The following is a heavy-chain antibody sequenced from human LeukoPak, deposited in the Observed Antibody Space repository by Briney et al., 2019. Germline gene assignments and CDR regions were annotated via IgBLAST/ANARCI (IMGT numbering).Heavy chain of an antibody. V-gene: IGHV1-69*13. J-gene: IGHJ3*01. CDR3: ARNYDILTPRAFDV. D-gene: IGHD3-9*01. CDR1: GGSIRSYA. Sequence: SVEVSCKAPGGSIRSYAITWVRQAPGQGLEWMGGIMPIFGTAKYAQKFQGRVTISADESTSTAYMELSSLRSEDTAVYYCARNYDILTPRAFDVWGQGTMVTVSS. CDR2: IMPIFGTA.